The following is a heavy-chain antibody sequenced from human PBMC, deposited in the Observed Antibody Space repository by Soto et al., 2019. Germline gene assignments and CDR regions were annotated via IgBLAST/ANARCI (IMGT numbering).Heavy chain of an antibody. J-gene: IGHJ5*02. CDR3: ASSALRIAAAGRWFDP. Sequence: WIRQPPGKGLEWIGYIYHSGSTCNNPSLKSRVTISVDKSKNQFSLKLSSVTAADTAVYYCASSALRIAAAGRWFDPWGQGTLVTVSS. CDR2: IYHSGST. D-gene: IGHD6-13*01. V-gene: IGHV4-30-2*01.